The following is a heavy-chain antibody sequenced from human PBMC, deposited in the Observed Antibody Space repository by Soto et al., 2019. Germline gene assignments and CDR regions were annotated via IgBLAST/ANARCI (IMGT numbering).Heavy chain of an antibody. D-gene: IGHD6-6*01. CDR3: AKAGACGERYSSSSDHFDY. Sequence: EVQLLESGGGLVQPGGSLRLSCAASGFTFSSYAMSWVRQAPGKGLEWVSAISGSGGSTYYADSVKGRFTISRDNSKNTLYLQMNSLRAEDTAVYYCAKAGACGERYSSSSDHFDYWGQGTLVTVSS. CDR2: ISGSGGST. J-gene: IGHJ4*02. CDR1: GFTFSSYA. V-gene: IGHV3-23*01.